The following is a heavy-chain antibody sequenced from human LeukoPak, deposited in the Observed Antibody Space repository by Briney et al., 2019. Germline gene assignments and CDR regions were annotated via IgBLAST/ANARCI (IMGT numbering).Heavy chain of an antibody. CDR2: INHSGST. D-gene: IGHD3-10*01. V-gene: IGHV4-34*01. CDR3: ARRSMFRGVIIWRYNWFDP. Sequence: SETLSLTCAVYGGSFSGYYWSWIRQPPGKGLEWIGEINHSGSTNYNPSLKSRVTISVDTSKNQFSLMLSSVTAADTAVYYCARRSMFRGVIIWRYNWFDPWGQGTLVTVSS. J-gene: IGHJ5*02. CDR1: GGSFSGYY.